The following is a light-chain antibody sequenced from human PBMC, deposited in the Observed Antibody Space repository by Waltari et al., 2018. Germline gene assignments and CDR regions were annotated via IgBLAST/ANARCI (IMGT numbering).Light chain of an antibody. CDR2: EAS. CDR3: QQYNTFSPYT. Sequence: DIQMTQSPSSLSASVGDRVSNTCRASQSVSKWLAWYQHKPGRAPTLLIYEASTLQSGVPSRFRGSGSGTDFTLTITDLQTEDSATYYCQQYNTFSPYTFGQGTKVEI. J-gene: IGKJ2*01. CDR1: QSVSKW. V-gene: IGKV1-5*01.